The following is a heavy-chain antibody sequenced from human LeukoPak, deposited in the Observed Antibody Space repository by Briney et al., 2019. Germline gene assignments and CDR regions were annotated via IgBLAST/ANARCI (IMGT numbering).Heavy chain of an antibody. CDR2: ISGSGGST. Sequence: PGGSLRLSCAASGFTFSSYAMSWVRQAPGKGLEWVSAISGSGGSTYYADSVKGRVTISRDNSKNTLYLQMGSLRAEDMAVYYCTRGPGYDYVWGSFRADYWGQGTLVTVSS. J-gene: IGHJ4*02. D-gene: IGHD3-16*02. CDR1: GFTFSSYA. V-gene: IGHV3-23*01. CDR3: TRGPGYDYVWGSFRADY.